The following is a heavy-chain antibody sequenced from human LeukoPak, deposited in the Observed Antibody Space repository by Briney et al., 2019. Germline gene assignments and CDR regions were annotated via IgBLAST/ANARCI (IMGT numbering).Heavy chain of an antibody. V-gene: IGHV1-2*02. D-gene: IGHD3-10*01. CDR1: GYTFTSYG. Sequence: ASVKVSCKASGYTFTSYGTSWVRQAPGQGLEWMGWINPNSGGTNYAQKFQGRVTMTRDTSISTAYMELSRLRSDDTAVYYCARLPYTMVRGVDDAFDIWGQGTMVTVSS. J-gene: IGHJ3*02. CDR2: INPNSGGT. CDR3: ARLPYTMVRGVDDAFDI.